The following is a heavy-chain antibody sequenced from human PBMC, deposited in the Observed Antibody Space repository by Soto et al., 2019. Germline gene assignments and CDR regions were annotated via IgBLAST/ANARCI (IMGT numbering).Heavy chain of an antibody. J-gene: IGHJ4*02. D-gene: IGHD3-3*01. Sequence: SETLSLTCGVYNGSFMGYYWTWVRQPPGKGLEWIGEINHFGSPNYNPSLKSRVAISIDTSKHQFSLSLRSLTAADTAVYYCASLNGGRFLDKGDYWGQGIRVTVSS. CDR2: INHFGSP. CDR1: NGSFMGYY. V-gene: IGHV4-34*01. CDR3: ASLNGGRFLDKGDY.